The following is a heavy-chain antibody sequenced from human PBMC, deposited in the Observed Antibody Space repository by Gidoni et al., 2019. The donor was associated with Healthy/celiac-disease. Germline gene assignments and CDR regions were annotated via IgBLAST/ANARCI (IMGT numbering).Heavy chain of an antibody. J-gene: IGHJ6*03. Sequence: QVQLQESGPGLVKPSQTLSLTCTVSGGSISSGSYYWSWIRPPAGKGLEWIGRIYTSGSTNYNPSLKSRVTISVDTSKNQFSLKLSSVTAADTAVYYCARDRSRGATIYYYMDVWGKGTTVTVSS. D-gene: IGHD3-10*01. CDR1: GGSISSGSYY. V-gene: IGHV4-61*02. CDR2: IYTSGST. CDR3: ARDRSRGATIYYYMDV.